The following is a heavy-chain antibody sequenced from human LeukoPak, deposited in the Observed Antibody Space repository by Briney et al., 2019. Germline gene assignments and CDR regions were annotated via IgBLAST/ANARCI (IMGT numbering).Heavy chain of an antibody. CDR1: GFTFSNAW. Sequence: GGSPRLSCAASGFTFSNAWMSWVRQAPGKGLEWVGRIKSKTDGGTTDYAAPVKGRFTISRDDSKNTLYLQMNSLKTEDTAVYYCTARGYSYGYVSYFDYWGQGTLVTVSS. CDR2: IKSKTDGGTT. V-gene: IGHV3-15*01. CDR3: TARGYSYGYVSYFDY. J-gene: IGHJ4*02. D-gene: IGHD5-18*01.